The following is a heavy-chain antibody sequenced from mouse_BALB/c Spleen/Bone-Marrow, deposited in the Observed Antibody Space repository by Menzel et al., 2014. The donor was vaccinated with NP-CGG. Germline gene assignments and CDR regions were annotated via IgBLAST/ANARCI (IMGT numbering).Heavy chain of an antibody. J-gene: IGHJ2*01. CDR2: INPGSGGT. V-gene: IGHV1-54*01. D-gene: IGHD2-10*01. CDR1: GYAFTNYL. Sequence: VQLQQSGAEMVRPGTSVKVSCKATGYAFTNYLIEWVEQRPGQGLEWIGVINPGSGGTNYNEKFKGKATLTADKSSSTAYMQLSSLTSDDSAVYFCAIGSYYGNYFDYWGQGTTLTVSS. CDR3: AIGSYYGNYFDY.